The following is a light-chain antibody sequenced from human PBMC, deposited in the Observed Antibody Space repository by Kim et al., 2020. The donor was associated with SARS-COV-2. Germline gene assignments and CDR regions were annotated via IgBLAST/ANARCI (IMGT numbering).Light chain of an antibody. J-gene: IGLJ3*02. CDR3: AVWDDSLNGVL. V-gene: IGLV1-44*01. CDR1: NSNIGANI. Sequence: ELTQPPSVSGTAGQRVTISCSGSNSNIGANIVNWYQQIPGTAPKILIHGNSRRPSGVPDRFSASKSGTSASLAISGLQSADEAQYYCAVWDDSLNGVLFGGGTKVTVL. CDR2: GNS.